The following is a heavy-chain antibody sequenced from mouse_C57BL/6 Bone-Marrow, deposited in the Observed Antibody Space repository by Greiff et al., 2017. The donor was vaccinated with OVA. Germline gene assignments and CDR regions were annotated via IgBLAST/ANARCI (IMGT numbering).Heavy chain of an antibody. D-gene: IGHD1-1*01. CDR1: GYTFTSYW. J-gene: IGHJ2*01. V-gene: IGHV1-59*01. CDR3: ARAPLHYYGSSYVGY. CDR2: IDPSDSYT. Sequence: QVQLQQPGAELVRPGTSVKLSCKASGYTFTSYWMHWVKQRPGQGLEWIGVIDPSDSYTNYNQKFKGKATLTVYTSSSTAYMQLSSLTSEDSAVYYCARAPLHYYGSSYVGYWGQGTTLTVSS.